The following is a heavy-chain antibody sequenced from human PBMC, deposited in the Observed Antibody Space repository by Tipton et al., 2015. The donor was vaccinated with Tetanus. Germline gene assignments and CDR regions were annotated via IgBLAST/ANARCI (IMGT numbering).Heavy chain of an antibody. CDR1: GGSVSSGSYY. J-gene: IGHJ4*02. V-gene: IGHV4-61*01. CDR2: IYYTGST. Sequence: TLSLTCTVSGGSVSSGSYYWSWIRQSPGKGLEWIGYIYYTGSTNYNPSLKSRVTVSVDKSKNQLSLKLRSVTAADTAVYYCARRAGTSRFDYWGQGTPVTVSS. D-gene: IGHD1-1*01. CDR3: ARRAGTSRFDY.